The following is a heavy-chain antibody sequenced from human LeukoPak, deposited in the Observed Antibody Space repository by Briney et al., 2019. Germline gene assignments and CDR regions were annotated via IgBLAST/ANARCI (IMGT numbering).Heavy chain of an antibody. V-gene: IGHV1-69*06. J-gene: IGHJ6*03. CDR1: GGTFSSYA. CDR3: ASSSYYDFWSGYLRSNYCYYMDV. CDR2: IIPIFGTA. D-gene: IGHD3-3*01. Sequence: SVKVSCKASGGTFSSYAISWVRQAPGQGLEWMGGIIPIFGTANYAQKFQGRVTITADKSTSTAYMELSSLRSEDTAVYYCASSSYYDFWSGYLRSNYCYYMDVWGKGTTVTVSS.